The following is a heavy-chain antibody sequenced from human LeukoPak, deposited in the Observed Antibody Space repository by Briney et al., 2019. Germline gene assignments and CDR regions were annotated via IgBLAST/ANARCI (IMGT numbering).Heavy chain of an antibody. CDR3: ASGLGAARRRTDY. V-gene: IGHV1-18*01. D-gene: IGHD6-6*01. CDR2: ISAYDGNR. Sequence: ASLKVSCKASGYTLTSYGISWVRQAPGQGLEWMGWISAYDGNRNYAQKLQGRVTMTTDTSKSTAYMELRSLRSDDTAVYYCASGLGAARRRTDYWGQGTLVTVSS. CDR1: GYTLTSYG. J-gene: IGHJ4*02.